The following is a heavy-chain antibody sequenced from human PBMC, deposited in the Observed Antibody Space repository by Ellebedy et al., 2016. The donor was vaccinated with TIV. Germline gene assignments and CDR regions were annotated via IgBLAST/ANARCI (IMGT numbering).Heavy chain of an antibody. J-gene: IGHJ4*02. Sequence: GESLKISXKVSGYSFTSYWIAWVRQMPGKGLEWMGIIYTGDSDTGYSPSFQGHVTFSVDESINTAYLHWRSLKASDSAMYYCARHSKRGGDWGQGTLVTVSS. D-gene: IGHD3-16*01. CDR1: GYSFTSYW. V-gene: IGHV5-51*01. CDR2: IYTGDSDT. CDR3: ARHSKRGGD.